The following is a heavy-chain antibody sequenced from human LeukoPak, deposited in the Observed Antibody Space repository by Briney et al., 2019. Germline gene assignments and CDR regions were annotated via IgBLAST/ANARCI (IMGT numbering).Heavy chain of an antibody. CDR3: ARVPGYCSGGSCYTNDWFDP. V-gene: IGHV1-69*06. Sequence: SVKVSCKASGYTFTSYYMHWVRQAPGQGLEWMGGIIPIFGTANYAQKFQGRVTSTADKSTSTAYMELSSLRSEDTAVYYCARVPGYCSGGSCYTNDWFDPWGQGTLVTVSS. D-gene: IGHD2-15*01. J-gene: IGHJ5*02. CDR2: IIPIFGTA. CDR1: GYTFTSYY.